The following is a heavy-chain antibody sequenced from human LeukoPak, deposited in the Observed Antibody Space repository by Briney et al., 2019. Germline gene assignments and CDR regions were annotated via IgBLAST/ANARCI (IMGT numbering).Heavy chain of an antibody. CDR1: GFIFRNYW. J-gene: IGHJ4*02. D-gene: IGHD3-10*01. CDR3: ARSPMVRGVIPHFDS. V-gene: IGHV3-7*01. CDR2: IKEDGREK. Sequence: GGSLRLSCAASGFIFRNYWMSWVRQAPGKGLEWVAIIKEDGREKYYVDSVKGRFTISRDNAKNALYLQMNSLRVEEEAIYYCARSPMVRGVIPHFDSWGQGTLVTVSS.